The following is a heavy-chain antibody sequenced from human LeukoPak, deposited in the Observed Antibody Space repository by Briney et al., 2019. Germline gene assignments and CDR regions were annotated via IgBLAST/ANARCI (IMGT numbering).Heavy chain of an antibody. D-gene: IGHD6-19*01. J-gene: IGHJ6*02. V-gene: IGHV3-21*01. CDR1: GFTFSSYS. CDR3: ARDKAVASWYYGMDV. CDR2: ISSSSSYI. Sequence: GGSLRLSCAASGFTFSSYSMNWVRQAPGKGLEWVSSISSSSSYIYYADSVKGRFTISRDNAKNSLYLQMSSLRAEDTAVYYCARDKAVASWYYGMDVWGQGTTVTVSS.